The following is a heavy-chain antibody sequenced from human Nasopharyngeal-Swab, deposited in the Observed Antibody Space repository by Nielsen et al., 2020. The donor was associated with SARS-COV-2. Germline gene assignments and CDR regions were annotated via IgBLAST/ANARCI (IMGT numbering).Heavy chain of an antibody. CDR3: AKTYDDFWSGQQYFYGMDV. CDR2: ISWTSGSI. V-gene: IGHV3-9*01. Sequence: LSLTCAASGFLFDDYAMHWVRQVPGKGLEWVASISWTSGSIGYADSVKDRFSISRDNAKNSLYLQMNNLRPDDTALYYCAKTYDDFWSGQQYFYGMDVWGQGTTVTVSS. CDR1: GFLFDDYA. D-gene: IGHD3-3*01. J-gene: IGHJ6*02.